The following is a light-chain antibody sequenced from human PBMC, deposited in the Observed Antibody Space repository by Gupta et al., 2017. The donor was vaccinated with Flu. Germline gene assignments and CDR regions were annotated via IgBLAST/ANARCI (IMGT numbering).Light chain of an antibody. Sequence: INMSCTGTSSDIGGCNYFSWYHHHTATAPKLIFFVLSNRHSGVPTRFSGSTSGNTASVTIPVLQAEDEAYYYCSSYTTTNNIFLFGGGTKLTVL. V-gene: IGLV2-14*01. CDR3: SSYTTTNNIFL. J-gene: IGLJ2*01. CDR2: VLS. CDR1: SSDIGGCNY.